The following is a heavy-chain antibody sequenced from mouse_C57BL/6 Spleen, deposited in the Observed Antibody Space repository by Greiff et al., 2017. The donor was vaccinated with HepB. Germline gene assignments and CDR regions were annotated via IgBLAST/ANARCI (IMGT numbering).Heavy chain of an antibody. CDR1: GYTFTSYG. D-gene: IGHD1-1*01. Sequence: QVQLQQSGAELARPGASVKLSCKASGYTFTSYGISWVKQRTGQGLEWIGEIYPRSGNTYYNEKFKGKATLTADKSSSTAYMKLRSLTSEDSAVYFGARGDYGSSSRYYFDYWGQGTTLTVSS. CDR2: IYPRSGNT. CDR3: ARGDYGSSSRYYFDY. J-gene: IGHJ2*01. V-gene: IGHV1-81*01.